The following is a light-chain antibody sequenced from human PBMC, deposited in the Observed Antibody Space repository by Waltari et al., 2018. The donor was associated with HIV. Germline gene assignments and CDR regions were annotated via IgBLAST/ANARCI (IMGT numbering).Light chain of an antibody. J-gene: IGKJ1*01. V-gene: IGKV1-39*01. CDR3: QQHVTTPWT. Sequence: DIQMTHSPSSPSASVGARVTITCRASQNIKKYSNWNQQKPGEATKHLIYDTSSLQSGVPSRFSGSGSGTDFTLTISSLQSEDIATYFCQQHVTTPWTFGQGTKV. CDR1: QNIKKY. CDR2: DTS.